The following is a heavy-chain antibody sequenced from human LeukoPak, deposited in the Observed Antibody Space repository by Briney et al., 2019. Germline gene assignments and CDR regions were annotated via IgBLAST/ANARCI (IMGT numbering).Heavy chain of an antibody. Sequence: QSGGSLRLSCAASGFTFSSNWMHWVRQVPGKGLVWVSRINSDGSSTNYADSVKGRFTISRDNATKTLYLQMNSLRAGDTAVYYCASPSSLGRNDMDVWGQGTTVTVSS. CDR1: GFTFSSNW. D-gene: IGHD3-16*01. CDR3: ASPSSLGRNDMDV. V-gene: IGHV3-74*01. J-gene: IGHJ6*02. CDR2: INSDGSST.